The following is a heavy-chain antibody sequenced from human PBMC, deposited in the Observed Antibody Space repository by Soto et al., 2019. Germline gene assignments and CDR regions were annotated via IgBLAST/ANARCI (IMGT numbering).Heavy chain of an antibody. V-gene: IGHV4-59*01. J-gene: IGHJ6*02. CDR2: IYYSGST. D-gene: IGHD3-10*01. CDR3: ARALEGSGSYYMTPWNYYGMDV. CDR1: GGSISSYY. Sequence: PSETLSLTCTVSGGSISSYYWSWIRQPPGKGLEWIGYIYYSGSTNYNPSLKSRVTISVDTSKNQFSLKLSSVTAADTAVYYCARALEGSGSYYMTPWNYYGMDVWGQGTTVTVS.